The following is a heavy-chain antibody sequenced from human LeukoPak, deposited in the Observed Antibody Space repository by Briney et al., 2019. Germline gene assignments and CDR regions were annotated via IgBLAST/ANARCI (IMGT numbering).Heavy chain of an antibody. CDR1: GFTFSSYG. CDR3: AKGDSN. CDR2: IRYDGSIK. J-gene: IGHJ4*02. V-gene: IGHV3-30*02. Sequence: GGSLRLSCEVSGFTFSSYGMHWVRQAPGKGLEWVAFIRYDGSIKYYADSVKGRFTVSRDNSKNTVYLQMNSLRGEDTAVYYSAKGDSNWGQGTLVTVSS.